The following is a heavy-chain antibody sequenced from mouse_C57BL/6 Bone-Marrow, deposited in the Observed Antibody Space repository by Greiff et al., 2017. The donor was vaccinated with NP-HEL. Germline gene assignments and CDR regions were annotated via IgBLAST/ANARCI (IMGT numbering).Heavy chain of an antibody. J-gene: IGHJ2*01. CDR3: ARHGTMVTTPYFDY. D-gene: IGHD2-2*01. CDR1: GFTFSDYY. CDR2: ISNGGGST. V-gene: IGHV5-12*01. Sequence: ESGGGLVQPGGSLKLSCAASGFTFSDYYMYWVRQTPEKRLEWVAYISNGGGSTYYPDTVKGRFTISRDNAKNTLYLQMSRLKSEDTAMYYCARHGTMVTTPYFDYWGQGTTLTVSS.